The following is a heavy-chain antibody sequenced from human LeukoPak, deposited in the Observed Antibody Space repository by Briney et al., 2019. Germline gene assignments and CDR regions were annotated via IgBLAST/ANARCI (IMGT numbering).Heavy chain of an antibody. J-gene: IGHJ6*03. Sequence: GGSLRLSCAASGFTFSSYSMNWVRQAPGKGLEWVSSISSSSSYIYYADSVKGRFTISRDNAKNSLYLQMNSLRAEDAAVYYCARGYCSGGSCYYYMDVWGKGTTVTVSS. V-gene: IGHV3-21*01. CDR3: ARGYCSGGSCYYYMDV. D-gene: IGHD2-15*01. CDR2: ISSSSSYI. CDR1: GFTFSSYS.